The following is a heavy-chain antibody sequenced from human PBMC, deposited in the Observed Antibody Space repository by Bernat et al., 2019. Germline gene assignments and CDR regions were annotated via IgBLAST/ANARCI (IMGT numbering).Heavy chain of an antibody. CDR2: IWYDGSNK. CDR1: GFTFSSYG. CDR3: ARDHGPLLWAYFDY. Sequence: QVQLVESGGGVVQPGRSLRLSCAASGFTFSSYGMHWVRQAPGKGLEWVAVIWYDGSNKYYADSVKGRFTISRDNSKNTLYLQMNSLRAEDTAVYYCARDHGPLLWAYFDYWGQGTLVTVSS. D-gene: IGHD3-10*01. V-gene: IGHV3-33*01. J-gene: IGHJ4*02.